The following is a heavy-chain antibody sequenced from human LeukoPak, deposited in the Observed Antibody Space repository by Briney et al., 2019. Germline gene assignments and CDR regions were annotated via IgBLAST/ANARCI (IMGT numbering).Heavy chain of an antibody. CDR2: TYTSGST. CDR3: ARAPPYCSSTSCQFDY. D-gene: IGHD2-2*01. Sequence: SETLSLTCTVSGGSISSYYWSWIRQPAGKGLEWIGRTYTSGSTNYNPSLKSRVTMSVDTSKNQFSLKLSSVTAADTAVYYCARAPPYCSSTSCQFDYWGQGTLVTVSS. V-gene: IGHV4-4*07. CDR1: GGSISSYY. J-gene: IGHJ4*02.